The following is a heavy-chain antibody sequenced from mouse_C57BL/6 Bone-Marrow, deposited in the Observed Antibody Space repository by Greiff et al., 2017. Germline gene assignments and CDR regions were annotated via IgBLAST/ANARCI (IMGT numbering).Heavy chain of an antibody. CDR1: GFTFSSYA. V-gene: IGHV5-9-1*02. CDR3: TRDRGVYYGNSFSFAY. Sequence: EVNVVESGEGLVKPGGSLKLSCAASGFTFSSYAMSWVRQTPEKRLEWVAYISSGGDYIYYADTVKGRFTISRDNARNTLYLQMSSLKSEDTAMYYCTRDRGVYYGNSFSFAYWGQGTLVTVSA. CDR2: ISSGGDYI. D-gene: IGHD2-1*01. J-gene: IGHJ3*01.